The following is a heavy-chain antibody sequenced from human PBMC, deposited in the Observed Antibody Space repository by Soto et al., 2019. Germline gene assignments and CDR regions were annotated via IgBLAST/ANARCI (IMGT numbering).Heavy chain of an antibody. CDR2: IYYSGST. CDR1: GGSISSYY. V-gene: IGHV4-59*08. J-gene: IGHJ2*01. D-gene: IGHD4-17*01. CDR3: ARHGDYVIRYFDL. Sequence: QVQLQESGPGLVKPSETLSLTCTVSGGSISSYYWSWIRQPPGKGLEWIGYIYYSGSTNYNPSLKSRVTISVDTAKNQCSLRLSSVTAADTAVYYCARHGDYVIRYFDLWGRGTLVTVSS.